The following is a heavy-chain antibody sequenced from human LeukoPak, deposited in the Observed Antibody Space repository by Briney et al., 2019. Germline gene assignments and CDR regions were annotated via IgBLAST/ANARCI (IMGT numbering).Heavy chain of an antibody. D-gene: IGHD3-22*01. V-gene: IGHV3-7*01. CDR2: INQVGSET. CDR3: ARDGARDSSGYYSGY. CDR1: GFTFSDYW. J-gene: IGHJ4*02. Sequence: PGGSLRLSCAASGFTFSDYWMSWVRQAPGRGLEWVANINQVGSETYSVDSVKGRFTISRDNAKNSLYLQMNGLRAEDTAVYYCARDGARDSSGYYSGYWGQGTLVTVSS.